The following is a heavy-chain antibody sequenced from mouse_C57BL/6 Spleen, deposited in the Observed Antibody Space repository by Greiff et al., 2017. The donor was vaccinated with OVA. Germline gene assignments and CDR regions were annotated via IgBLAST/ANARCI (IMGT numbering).Heavy chain of an antibody. CDR3: AREGERGLYAMDY. CDR2: ISDGGSYT. Sequence: EVMLVESGGGLVKPGGSLKLSCAASGFTFSSYAMSWVRQTPEKRLEWVATISDGGSYTYYPDNVKGRFTISRDNAKNNLYLQMSHLKSEDTAMYYCAREGERGLYAMDYWGQGTSVTVSS. CDR1: GFTFSSYA. V-gene: IGHV5-4*01. J-gene: IGHJ4*01.